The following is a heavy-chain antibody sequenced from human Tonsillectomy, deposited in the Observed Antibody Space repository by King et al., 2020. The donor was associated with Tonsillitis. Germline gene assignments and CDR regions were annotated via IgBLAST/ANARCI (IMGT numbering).Heavy chain of an antibody. CDR2: IKQDGSEK. D-gene: IGHD6-13*01. CDR3: ARRLGRSTSWYPGGASTQLGYFDY. Sequence: VQLVESGGGLVQPGGSLRVSCAASGFTFSDYWMSWVRQAPGKGLEWVANIKQDGSEKYYVDSVKGRFTISRDNAKNSLYLQMNSLRAEDTAVYFCARRLGRSTSWYPGGASTQLGYFDYWGQGTLVTVSS. CDR1: GFTFSDYW. J-gene: IGHJ4*02. V-gene: IGHV3-7*03.